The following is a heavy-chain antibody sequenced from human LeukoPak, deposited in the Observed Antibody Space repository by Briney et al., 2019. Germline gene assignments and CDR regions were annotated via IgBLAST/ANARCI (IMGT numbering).Heavy chain of an antibody. CDR3: AKDWRRGYSYGFDY. J-gene: IGHJ4*02. Sequence: GGSLRLSCAASGFTFSNYVMSWVRQAPGKGLEWVSAISGSGGSTYYADSVKGRFTISRDNSKNTLYLQMNSLRAEDTAVYYCAKDWRRGYSYGFDYWGQGTLVTVSS. V-gene: IGHV3-23*01. D-gene: IGHD5-18*01. CDR1: GFTFSNYV. CDR2: ISGSGGST.